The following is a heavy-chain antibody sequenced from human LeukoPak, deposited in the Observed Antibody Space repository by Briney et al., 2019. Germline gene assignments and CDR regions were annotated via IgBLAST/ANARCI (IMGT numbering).Heavy chain of an antibody. Sequence: PGRSLRLSCAASGFTFSSYAMHWVRQAPGKGLEWVAVISYDGSNKYYADSVKGRFTISRDNSKNTLYLQMNSLRAEDTAVYYCARDGSWFYYYMDVWGKGTTVTVSS. CDR2: ISYDGSNK. CDR1: GFTFSSYA. CDR3: ARDGSWFYYYMDV. J-gene: IGHJ6*03. V-gene: IGHV3-30*04. D-gene: IGHD3-10*01.